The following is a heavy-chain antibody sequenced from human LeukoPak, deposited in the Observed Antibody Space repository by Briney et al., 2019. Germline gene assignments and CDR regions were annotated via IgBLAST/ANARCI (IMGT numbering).Heavy chain of an antibody. CDR1: GYSISSGYY. J-gene: IGHJ4*02. V-gene: IGHV4-38-2*02. D-gene: IGHD3-22*01. CDR2: IYHSGST. CDR3: AAYYDSSGSQNPPSAY. Sequence: SETLSLTCTVSGYSISSGYYWGWIRQPPGKGLEWIGSIYHSGSTYYNPSLKSRVTISVDTSKNQFSLKLSSVTAADTAVYYCAAYYDSSGSQNPPSAYWGQGTLVTVSS.